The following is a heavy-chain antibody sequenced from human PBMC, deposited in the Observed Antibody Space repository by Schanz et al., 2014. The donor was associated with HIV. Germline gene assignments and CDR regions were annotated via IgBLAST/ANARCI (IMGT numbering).Heavy chain of an antibody. Sequence: EVQLVESGGGLVKPGGSLRLSCAASGFTFSSYTMNWVRQAPGKGLVWVSRINSDGSSRSYADSVKGRFTISRDNAKNTLYLQMNSLRAEDTAVYYCATAAVTDYSDDWGQGTLVTVSS. D-gene: IGHD2-2*01. CDR1: GFTFSSYT. J-gene: IGHJ4*02. CDR2: INSDGSSR. V-gene: IGHV3-74*02. CDR3: ATAAVTDYSDD.